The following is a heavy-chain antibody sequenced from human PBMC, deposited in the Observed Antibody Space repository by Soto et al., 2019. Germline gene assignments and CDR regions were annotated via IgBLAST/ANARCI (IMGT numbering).Heavy chain of an antibody. Sequence: QVQLVESGGGVVQPGGSLRLSCAASGFAFSTYGMHWVRQAPGKGLEWLAVISYDGSIDYYADSVKGRFTISRDNPMNTLYLQMNSLRPDDTAVYFCAKEGGPGRTGGATRYRYDCWGQGTMVTVSS. J-gene: IGHJ4*02. D-gene: IGHD3-16*01. CDR2: ISYDGSID. CDR1: GFAFSTYG. V-gene: IGHV3-30*18. CDR3: AKEGGPGRTGGATRYRYDC.